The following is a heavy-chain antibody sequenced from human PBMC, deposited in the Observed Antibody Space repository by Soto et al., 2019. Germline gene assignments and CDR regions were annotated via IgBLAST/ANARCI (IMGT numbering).Heavy chain of an antibody. Sequence: PGGSLRLSCAASEFTFSTYAMSWVRQAPGKGLEWVSAISGSGDTTYYADSVKGRFTISRDTSKYTLFLQMNSLRAEDTALYYCAKSYSSNWYDYFDYWGQGTLVTVSS. J-gene: IGHJ4*02. D-gene: IGHD6-13*01. CDR3: AKSYSSNWYDYFDY. V-gene: IGHV3-23*01. CDR1: EFTFSTYA. CDR2: ISGSGDTT.